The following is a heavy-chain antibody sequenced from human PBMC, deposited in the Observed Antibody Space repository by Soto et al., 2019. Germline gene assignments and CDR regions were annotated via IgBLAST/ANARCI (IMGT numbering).Heavy chain of an antibody. Sequence: GASVKVSCKASGYTFTSYGISWVRQAPGQGLEWMGWISAYNGNTNYAQKLQGRVTMTTDTSTSTAYMELRSLRSDDTAVYYCARDQDSSGWYDVDYWGQGTLVTVSS. CDR1: GYTFTSYG. D-gene: IGHD6-19*01. CDR3: ARDQDSSGWYDVDY. J-gene: IGHJ4*02. CDR2: ISAYNGNT. V-gene: IGHV1-18*01.